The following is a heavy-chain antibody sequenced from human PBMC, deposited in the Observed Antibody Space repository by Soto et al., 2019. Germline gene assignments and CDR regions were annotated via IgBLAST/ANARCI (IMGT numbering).Heavy chain of an antibody. V-gene: IGHV4-39*01. CDR3: ATFEFSSTFYDF. Sequence: TSEALSLTCTVSGGSISSSTYYWGWIRQPPGKGLEWIGSIYYGGNTYYNPSLKSRVTISVDTSKNQFSLKLSSVTAADTAVYYCATFEFSSTFYDFWGQGTLVTVSS. J-gene: IGHJ4*02. CDR1: GGSISSSTYY. CDR2: IYYGGNT. D-gene: IGHD6-6*01.